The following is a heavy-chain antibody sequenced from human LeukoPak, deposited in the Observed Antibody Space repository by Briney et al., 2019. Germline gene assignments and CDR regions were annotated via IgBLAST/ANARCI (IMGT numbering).Heavy chain of an antibody. CDR3: ARRYSSGWYLRRYFDY. V-gene: IGHV4-39*07. D-gene: IGHD6-19*01. CDR1: GGSISSGSYY. Sequence: SQTLSLTCTVSGGSISSGSYYWSWIRQPPGKGLEWIGSIYHSGSTYYNPSLKSRVTISVDTSKNQFSLKLSSVTAADTAVYYCARRYSSGWYLRRYFDYWGQGTLVTVSS. CDR2: IYHSGST. J-gene: IGHJ4*02.